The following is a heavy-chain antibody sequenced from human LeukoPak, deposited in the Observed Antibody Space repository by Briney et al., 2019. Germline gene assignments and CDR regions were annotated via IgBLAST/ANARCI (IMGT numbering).Heavy chain of an antibody. CDR1: GFTFSDYY. CDR2: IYSGGTT. CDR3: ARDSSGWDV. V-gene: IGHV3-66*01. Sequence: GGSLRLSCEASGFTFSDYYMSWVRPAPGKGLEWVSLIYSGGTTHYADSVKDRFTISRDNSKNTLYLQMNSLRAEDTAVYYCARDSSGWDVWGQGTTVTVSS. D-gene: IGHD6-19*01. J-gene: IGHJ6*02.